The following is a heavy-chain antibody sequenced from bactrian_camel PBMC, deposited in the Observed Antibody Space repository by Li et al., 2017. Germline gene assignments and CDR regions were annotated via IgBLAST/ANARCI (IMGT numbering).Heavy chain of an antibody. CDR1: GYTYSFHC. CDR3: ARSRFVFRGCDLSTSGYYY. CDR2: IASDGRT. J-gene: IGHJ4*01. Sequence: VQLVESGGGLVQPGGSLRLSCAASGYTYSFHCMGWFRQAPGKERERVAVIASDGRTSYADSVKGRFTISNDNAMNTLYLQMDSLKPEDSAMYYCARSRFVFRGCDLSTSGYYYGGQGTQVTVSS. V-gene: IGHV3S53*01. D-gene: IGHD5*01.